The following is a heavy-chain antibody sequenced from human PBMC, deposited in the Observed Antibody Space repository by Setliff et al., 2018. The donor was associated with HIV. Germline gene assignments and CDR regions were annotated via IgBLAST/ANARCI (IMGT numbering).Heavy chain of an antibody. CDR3: ARDPPGYGDSKYY. D-gene: IGHD4-17*01. J-gene: IGHJ4*02. CDR2: IYYSGSA. V-gene: IGHV4-61*01. CDR1: GGSVGSGSYY. Sequence: PSETLSLTCSVSGGSVGSGSYYWSWIRQSPGKGLEWLGYIYYSGSATYNPSLRSRVTISIDTSKNQFSLNLRSVTAADNAVYYCARDPPGYGDSKYYWGQGKLVTVSS.